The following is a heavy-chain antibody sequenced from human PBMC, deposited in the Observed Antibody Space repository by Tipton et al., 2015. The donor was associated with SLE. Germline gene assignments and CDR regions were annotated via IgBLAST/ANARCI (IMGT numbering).Heavy chain of an antibody. CDR3: ARDVYSSSSGEGY. D-gene: IGHD6-6*01. Sequence: SLRLSCEASGFSFDDHGMTWVRQAPGKGLEWVCGINWNGGTAGYVGSVRGRFTISRDNSKNTLYLQMNSLRAEDTAVYYCARDVYSSSSGEGYWGQGTLVTVSS. CDR2: INWNGGTA. V-gene: IGHV3-20*04. J-gene: IGHJ4*02. CDR1: GFSFDDHG.